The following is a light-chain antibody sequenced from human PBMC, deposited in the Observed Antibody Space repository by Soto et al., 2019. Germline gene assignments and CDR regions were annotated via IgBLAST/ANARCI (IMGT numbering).Light chain of an antibody. V-gene: IGKV3-20*01. Sequence: ETVWTPSPGTLSLSPGERATLSCRASQSVGGSSLAWYQQRPGQAPRLLIYHTSSRATGIPDRFSGSGSGTDFTLTISRLEPEDFAVYYCQQYHSSPRTFGQGTKVDI. CDR1: QSVGGSS. J-gene: IGKJ1*01. CDR3: QQYHSSPRT. CDR2: HTS.